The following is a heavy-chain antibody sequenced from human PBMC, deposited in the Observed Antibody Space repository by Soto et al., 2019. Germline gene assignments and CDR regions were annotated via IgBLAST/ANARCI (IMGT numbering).Heavy chain of an antibody. Sequence: EVQLVESGGGLVQPGGSLRLTCAASGFTFSIYSMNWVRQAPGKGLEWVSYIMPGSSHIFYADSVKGRFTISRDNAKKSPFLAMNGLRAVGTAVYYCAIANVGATLVLVFDIWGQGTMVTVSS. CDR1: GFTFSIYS. CDR3: AIANVGATLVLVFDI. J-gene: IGHJ3*02. CDR2: IMPGSSHI. V-gene: IGHV3-48*01. D-gene: IGHD1-26*01.